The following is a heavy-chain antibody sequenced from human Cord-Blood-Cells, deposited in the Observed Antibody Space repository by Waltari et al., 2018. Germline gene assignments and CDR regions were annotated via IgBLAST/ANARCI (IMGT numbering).Heavy chain of an antibody. CDR2: ISYDGSNK. D-gene: IGHD3-3*01. V-gene: IGHV3-30*18. Sequence: GFTFSSYGMHWVRQAPGKGLEWVAVISYDGSNKYYADSVKGRFTISRDNSKNTLYLQMNSLRAEDTAVYYCAKDSRGAPFLEWLLRTYYYYGMDVWGQGTTVTVSS. CDR3: AKDSRGAPFLEWLLRTYYYYGMDV. CDR1: GFTFSSYG. J-gene: IGHJ6*02.